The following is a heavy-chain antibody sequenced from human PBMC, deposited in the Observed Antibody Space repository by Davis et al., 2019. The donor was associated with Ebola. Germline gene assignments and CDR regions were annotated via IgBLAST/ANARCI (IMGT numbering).Heavy chain of an antibody. J-gene: IGHJ4*02. Sequence: AASVKVSCKASGYTFSSYGISWVRQAPGQGLEWMGWISGYEDNTNYAPRFQGRITLTKDRATSTVYMELRNLRSDDTAVYWCARGEGAPDYWGQGTLVTVSS. CDR1: GYTFSSYG. CDR3: ARGEGAPDY. D-gene: IGHD1-26*01. V-gene: IGHV1-18*01. CDR2: ISGYEDNT.